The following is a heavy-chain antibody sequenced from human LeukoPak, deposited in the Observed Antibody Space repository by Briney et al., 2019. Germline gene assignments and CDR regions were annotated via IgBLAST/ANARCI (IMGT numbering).Heavy chain of an antibody. D-gene: IGHD4-11*01. CDR2: IYYSGST. Sequence: SETMSLTCTVSGGSISSSSYYWGWIRQPPGKELEWIGSIYYSGSTYYNPSLKSRVTISVDTSKNQFSLKLSSVTPANTAVYYCARLYSNYVDYWGQGTLVTVSS. J-gene: IGHJ4*02. CDR3: ARLYSNYVDY. V-gene: IGHV4-39*07. CDR1: GGSISSSSYY.